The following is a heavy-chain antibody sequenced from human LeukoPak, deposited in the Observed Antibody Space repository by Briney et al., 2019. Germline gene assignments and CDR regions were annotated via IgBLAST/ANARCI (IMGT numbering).Heavy chain of an antibody. V-gene: IGHV4-61*01. J-gene: IGHJ4*02. D-gene: IGHD6-19*01. CDR2: IYGSGST. CDR1: GGSLSSGSYY. CDR3: ARESRLSSGWYMDY. Sequence: SETLSLTCTVSGGSLSSGSYYRTWIRQPPGKGLECIGFIYGSGSTNYNPSLKSRVTISVDTSKNQFSLKLTSVTAADTAVYYCARESRLSSGWYMDYWGQGTLVTVSS.